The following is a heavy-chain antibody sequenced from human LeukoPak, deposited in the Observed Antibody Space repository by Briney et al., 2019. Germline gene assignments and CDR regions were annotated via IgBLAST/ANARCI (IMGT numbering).Heavy chain of an antibody. CDR1: GFTFSSYS. V-gene: IGHV3-21*01. J-gene: IGHJ4*02. Sequence: GGSLRLSCAAPGFTFSSYSMNWVRQAPGKGLEWVSSISSSSSYIYYADSVKGRFTISRDNAKNSLYLQMNSLRAEDTAVYYCARDDRVSPVYCSGGSCYPDWGQGTLVTVSS. D-gene: IGHD2-15*01. CDR2: ISSSSSYI. CDR3: ARDDRVSPVYCSGGSCYPD.